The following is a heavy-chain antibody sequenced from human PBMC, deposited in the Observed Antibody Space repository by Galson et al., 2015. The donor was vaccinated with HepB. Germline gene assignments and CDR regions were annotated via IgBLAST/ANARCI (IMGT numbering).Heavy chain of an antibody. J-gene: IGHJ4*02. V-gene: IGHV3-11*06. CDR2: ISSSSSYT. D-gene: IGHD1-7*01. CDR1: GFTFSDYY. Sequence: SLRLSCAASGFTFSDYYMSWIRQAPGKGLEWVSYISSSSSYTNYADSVKGRFTISRDNAKNSLYLQMNSLRAEDTAVYYCARTGITGTTIDYWGQGTLVTVSS. CDR3: ARTGITGTTIDY.